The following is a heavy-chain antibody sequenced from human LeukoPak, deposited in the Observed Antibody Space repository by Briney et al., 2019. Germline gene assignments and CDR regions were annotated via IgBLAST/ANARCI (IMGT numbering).Heavy chain of an antibody. V-gene: IGHV3-7*03. CDR3: AREGSSGWYETSDY. CDR1: GFTFSSYW. Sequence: GGSLRLSCAASGFTFSSYWMSWVRQAPGKGLEWVANIKQDGSEKYYVDSVKGRFTISRDNAKNSLYLQMNSLRAEDTAVYYCAREGSSGWYETSDYWGQGTLVTVSS. J-gene: IGHJ4*02. D-gene: IGHD6-19*01. CDR2: IKQDGSEK.